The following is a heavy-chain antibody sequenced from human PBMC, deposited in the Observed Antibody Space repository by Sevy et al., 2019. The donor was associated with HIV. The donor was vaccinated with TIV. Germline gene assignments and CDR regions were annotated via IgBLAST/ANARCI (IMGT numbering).Heavy chain of an antibody. V-gene: IGHV4-59*08. J-gene: IGHJ4*02. CDR2: IYYTGST. CDR3: ARHGLVYYYDSSGYFDY. D-gene: IGHD3-22*01. Sequence: SETLSLTCTVSGGSISSYYWSWIRQPPGKGLEWIGYIYYTGSTNYNPSLKSRVTISVDTSKNQFSLKLSSVTAADTAMYYCARHGLVYYYDSSGYFDYWGQGTLVTVSS. CDR1: GGSISSYY.